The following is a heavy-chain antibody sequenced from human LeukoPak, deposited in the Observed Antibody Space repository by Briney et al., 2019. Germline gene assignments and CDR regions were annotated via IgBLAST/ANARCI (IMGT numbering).Heavy chain of an antibody. CDR2: IYYSGST. CDR1: GGSISSSSYY. V-gene: IGHV4-39*07. D-gene: IGHD4-17*01. CDR3: ARLKATVSIHAYFDY. Sequence: PSETLSLTCTVSGGSISSSSYYWGWIRQPPGKGLEWIGSIYYSGSTNYNPSLKSRVTISSDTSKNQFSLELSSVTAADTAVYYCARLKATVSIHAYFDYWGQGTLVTVSS. J-gene: IGHJ4*02.